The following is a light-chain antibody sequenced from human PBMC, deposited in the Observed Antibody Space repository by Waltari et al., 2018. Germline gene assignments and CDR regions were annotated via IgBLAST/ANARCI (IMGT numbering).Light chain of an antibody. V-gene: IGKV1-5*03. Sequence: DIQLTQSPPTLPASVGDRVTITCRASQSINRWLAWYQQRPGQAPNLLFSESSTLASGVPSRFSGSGSGTDFTLTINGLQPDDFATYCCQPYISYPWSFGLGTKVEIK. CDR1: QSINRW. CDR2: ESS. J-gene: IGKJ4*01. CDR3: QPYISYPWS.